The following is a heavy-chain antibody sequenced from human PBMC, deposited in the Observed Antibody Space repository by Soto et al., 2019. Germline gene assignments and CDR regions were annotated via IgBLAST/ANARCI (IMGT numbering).Heavy chain of an antibody. V-gene: IGHV1-18*01. J-gene: IGHJ4*02. D-gene: IGHD6-13*01. Sequence: QVQLVQSGAEVKKPGASVKVSCKASGYTFTSYGISCVRQAPGQGLECMGGISAYNGNTNYAQKLQGRVTMTTDTSTRTAYMELRSLRSDDTAVYYCARYAKYSSSWYGFDYWGQGTLVTVSS. CDR1: GYTFTSYG. CDR2: ISAYNGNT. CDR3: ARYAKYSSSWYGFDY.